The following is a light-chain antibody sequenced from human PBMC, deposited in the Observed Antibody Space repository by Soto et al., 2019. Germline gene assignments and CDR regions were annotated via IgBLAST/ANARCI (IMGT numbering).Light chain of an antibody. CDR3: QQYNTYSWT. CDR1: QSLNNW. CDR2: KAS. J-gene: IGKJ1*01. Sequence: DIQMTQSPSTLSASVGDRVTITCRASQSLNNWLAWFQQKPGKAPKLLIYKASNLESGVPSRFSGGGSGTEFTLTISSLQPDDFATYYCQQYNTYSWTFGQGTKVEIK. V-gene: IGKV1-5*03.